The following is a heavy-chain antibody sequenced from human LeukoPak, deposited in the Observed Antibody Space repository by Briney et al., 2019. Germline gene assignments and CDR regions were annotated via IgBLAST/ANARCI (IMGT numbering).Heavy chain of an antibody. J-gene: IGHJ4*02. Sequence: TGGSLRLSCAASGLTFSNYWMDWVRQAPGKGLEWVANIKQDGSEKNYVDSVKGRFIISRDNAKNSLYLQMNTLRAEDTAVYYCTKFKGHYGDSEYYFDYWGQGTLVTVSS. CDR2: IKQDGSEK. D-gene: IGHD3-10*01. CDR3: TKFKGHYGDSEYYFDY. CDR1: GLTFSNYW. V-gene: IGHV3-7*01.